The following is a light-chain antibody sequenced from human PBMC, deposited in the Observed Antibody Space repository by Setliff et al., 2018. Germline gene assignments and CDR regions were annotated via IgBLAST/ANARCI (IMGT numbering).Light chain of an antibody. CDR1: STDVGGYNY. CDR2: DVI. Sequence: QSVLAQPASVSGSPGQSITISCTGTSTDVGGYNYVSWYQQHPGKAPKLMIYDVIQRPSGVSNRFSGSKSGNTASLTISGLQAEDAADYYCCSFTTSSTYVFGSGTKVTVL. J-gene: IGLJ1*01. V-gene: IGLV2-14*03. CDR3: CSFTTSSTYV.